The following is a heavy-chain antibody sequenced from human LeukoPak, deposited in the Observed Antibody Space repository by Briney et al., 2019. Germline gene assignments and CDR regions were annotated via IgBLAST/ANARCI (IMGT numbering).Heavy chain of an antibody. CDR3: ARRLKNSNGWTFDY. Sequence: GEALKISFRGAGCGFTSYWIGWGRRMPGKGGEGRGMIYPGECDTRYSPSFQGQVTISADRSINTAYLHWSSLEASDTAIYYCARRLKNSNGWTFDYWGQGTLVTVSS. CDR1: GCGFTSYW. D-gene: IGHD6-19*01. V-gene: IGHV5-51*01. CDR2: IYPGECDT. J-gene: IGHJ4*02.